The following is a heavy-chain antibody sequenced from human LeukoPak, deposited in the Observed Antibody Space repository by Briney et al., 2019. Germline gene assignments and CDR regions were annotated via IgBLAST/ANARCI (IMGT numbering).Heavy chain of an antibody. CDR3: ARDLKNYYYYSSGCLGY. Sequence: GGSLRLSCAASGSTFSSNAMHWVRQAPGTGLEWVAVISYDGSNKYYADSVKGRFTISRDNSKNTLYLQMNSLRAEDTAVYYCARDLKNYYYYSSGCLGYWGQGTLVTVSS. J-gene: IGHJ4*02. D-gene: IGHD3-22*01. CDR2: ISYDGSNK. V-gene: IGHV3-30-3*01. CDR1: GSTFSSNA.